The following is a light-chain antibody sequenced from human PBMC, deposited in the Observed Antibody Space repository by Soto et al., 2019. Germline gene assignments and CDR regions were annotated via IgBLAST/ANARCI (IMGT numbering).Light chain of an antibody. Sequence: DIQLTQSPSFLSASVGDRVTITCRASQGISSYLAWYQQKPGKAPKLLIYAASTLQSGVPSRFSGSGSGTEFTLTICILQPEDFATYYCQQLNSYPFTFGGGTKVDIK. V-gene: IGKV1-9*01. CDR3: QQLNSYPFT. CDR1: QGISSY. CDR2: AAS. J-gene: IGKJ4*01.